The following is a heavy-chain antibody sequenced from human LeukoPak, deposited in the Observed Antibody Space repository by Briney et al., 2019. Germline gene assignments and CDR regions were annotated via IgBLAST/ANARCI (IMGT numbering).Heavy chain of an antibody. CDR1: GGSFSGYY. CDR2: INHSGST. V-gene: IGHV4-34*01. CDR3: ARGGGYYDFWSGYIDY. Sequence: SETLSLTCAVYGGSFSGYYWSWIRQPPGKGLEWIGEINHSGSTNYNPSLKSRVTISVDTSKNQFSLKLSSVTAADTAVYYCARGGGYYDFWSGYIDYWGQGTLVTVSS. J-gene: IGHJ4*02. D-gene: IGHD3-3*01.